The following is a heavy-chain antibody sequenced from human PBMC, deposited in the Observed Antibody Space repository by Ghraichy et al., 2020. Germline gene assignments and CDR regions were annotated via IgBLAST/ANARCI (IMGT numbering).Heavy chain of an antibody. V-gene: IGHV3-20*01. CDR1: GFTFDDYG. CDR3: ARDLIGKGSWYFDL. Sequence: GGSLRLSCAASGFTFDDYGMSWVRQAPGKGLEWVSGINWNGGSTGYADSVKGRFTISRDNAKNSLYLQMNSLRAEDTALYHCARDLIGKGSWYFDLWGRGTLVTVSS. D-gene: IGHD3-22*01. J-gene: IGHJ2*01. CDR2: INWNGGST.